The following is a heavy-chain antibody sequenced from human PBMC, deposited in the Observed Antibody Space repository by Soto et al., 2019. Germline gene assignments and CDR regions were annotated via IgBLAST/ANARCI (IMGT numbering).Heavy chain of an antibody. CDR3: ARDPLDYYYYYYMDV. CDR2: ISSDGSST. CDR1: GFTFSSYW. J-gene: IGHJ6*03. V-gene: IGHV3-74*01. Sequence: GGSLRLSCAASGFTFSSYWMHWVRQAPGKGLVWVSRISSDGSSTSYADSVKGRFTISRDNAKNTLYLQMNSLRAEDTAVYYCARDPLDYYYYYYMDVWGKGTTVTVSS.